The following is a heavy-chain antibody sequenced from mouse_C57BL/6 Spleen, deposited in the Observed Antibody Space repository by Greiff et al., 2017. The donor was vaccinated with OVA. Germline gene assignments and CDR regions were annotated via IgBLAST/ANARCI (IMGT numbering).Heavy chain of an antibody. J-gene: IGHJ4*01. CDR3: ARRDDYEYYAMDY. D-gene: IGHD2-4*01. Sequence: QVQLKQSGAELARPGASVKLSCKASGYTFTSYGISWVKQRTGQGLEWIGEIYPRSGNTYYNEKFKGKATLTADKSSSTAYMELRSLTSEDSAVYFCARRDDYEYYAMDYWGQGTSVTVSS. CDR2: IYPRSGNT. V-gene: IGHV1-81*01. CDR1: GYTFTSYG.